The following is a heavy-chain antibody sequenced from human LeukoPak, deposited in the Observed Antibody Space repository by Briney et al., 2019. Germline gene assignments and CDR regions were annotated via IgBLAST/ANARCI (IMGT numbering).Heavy chain of an antibody. V-gene: IGHV1-46*01. CDR3: ARDRRDQLLSHGMDV. CDR2: INPSGGST. D-gene: IGHD2-2*01. Sequence: GASVKVSCKASGYTFTSYYIHWVRQAPGQGLEWMGIINPSGGSTSYAQKFQGRVTMTRDTSTSTVYMELSSLRSEDTAVYYCARDRRDQLLSHGMDVWGQGTTVTVSS. J-gene: IGHJ6*02. CDR1: GYTFTSYY.